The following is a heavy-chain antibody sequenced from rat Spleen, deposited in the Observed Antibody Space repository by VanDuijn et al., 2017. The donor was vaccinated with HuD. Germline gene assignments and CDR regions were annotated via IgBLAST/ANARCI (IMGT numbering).Heavy chain of an antibody. CDR1: GFTFSDYA. D-gene: IGHD1-9*01. CDR2: IIYDGSST. Sequence: EVQLVESGGGLVQPGNSLKLSCAASGFTFSDYAMAWVRQSPKKGLEWVATIIYDGSSTYYRDSVKGRFTISRDNAKSTLYLQMDSLRSEDTATYYCATRTGYGYNYFDYWGQGVMVTVSS. J-gene: IGHJ2*01. CDR3: ATRTGYGYNYFDY. V-gene: IGHV5S10*01.